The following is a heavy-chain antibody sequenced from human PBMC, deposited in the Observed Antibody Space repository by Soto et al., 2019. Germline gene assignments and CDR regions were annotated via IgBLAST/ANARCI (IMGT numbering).Heavy chain of an antibody. Sequence: GESLKISCKGSGYLFSTYSIGWVRQRPGKGLEWIGNIHSGDSNAGYSPSFQGHVIISVDKSINTAYLQWSSLKASDTAMYYCARSSLTYGMDVWGQGTTVTVSS. V-gene: IGHV5-51*01. J-gene: IGHJ6*02. CDR3: ARSSLTYGMDV. CDR2: IHSGDSNA. CDR1: GYLFSTYS. D-gene: IGHD6-13*01.